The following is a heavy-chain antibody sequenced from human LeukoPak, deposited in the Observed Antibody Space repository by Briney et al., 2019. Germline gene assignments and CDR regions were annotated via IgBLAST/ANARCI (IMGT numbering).Heavy chain of an antibody. J-gene: IGHJ5*02. V-gene: IGHV3-15*01. CDR1: GSTFINAW. CDR2: IKGKPDGGTT. CDR3: TTLYRLNP. D-gene: IGHD1-14*01. Sequence: GGSLRLSCAASGSTFINAWTSWVRQALGKGLGWVGRIKGKPDGGTTEYAAPVKGRFTISRDYSKTTLYLQMNSLKTEDTAVYYCTTLYRLNPWGQGTLVTVSS.